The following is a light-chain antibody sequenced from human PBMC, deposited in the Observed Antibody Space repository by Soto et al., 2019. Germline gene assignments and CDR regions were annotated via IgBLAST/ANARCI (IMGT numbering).Light chain of an antibody. CDR3: QQYGSLRT. J-gene: IGKJ1*01. Sequence: VWTQFTSNQSLSPGERATLSCRASQSVSNNYLAWYQQKPGQAPRLLIYGASNRATGIPDRFSGSGSGTDFTLTISRLEPEDFAVYYWQQYGSLRTFAQVSNVDI. V-gene: IGKV3-20*01. CDR1: QSVSNNY. CDR2: GAS.